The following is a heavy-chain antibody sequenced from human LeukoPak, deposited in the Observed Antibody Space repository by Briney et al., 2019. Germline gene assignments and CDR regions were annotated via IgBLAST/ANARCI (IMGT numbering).Heavy chain of an antibody. CDR3: ARGRIGTNPSGYLT. V-gene: IGHV1-2*06. CDR2: INPNSGGT. J-gene: IGHJ4*02. D-gene: IGHD5-12*01. CDR1: GYTFTGYY. Sequence: ASVKVSCKASGYTFTGYYMHWVRQAPGQGLEWMGRINPNSGGTNYAQKFQGRVTMTRDTSISTAYVELSRLRSDDTAVYYCARGRIGTNPSGYLTWGQGTLVTVSS.